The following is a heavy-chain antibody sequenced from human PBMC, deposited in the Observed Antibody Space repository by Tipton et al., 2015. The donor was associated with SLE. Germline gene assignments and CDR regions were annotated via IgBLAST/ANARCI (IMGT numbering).Heavy chain of an antibody. V-gene: IGHV4-4*07. CDR1: GDSISDSY. CDR3: ARMEGMITYGGIAGL. CDR2: IYTNRDF. J-gene: IGHJ4*02. D-gene: IGHD3-16*01. Sequence: TLSLTCTVSGDSISDSYWNWVRQPAGKGLEWIGRIYTNRDFNYNPSLKSRVSMSVDTSKSQFSLELTSVTAADTAVYFCARMEGMITYGGIAGLWGQGTVVTVST.